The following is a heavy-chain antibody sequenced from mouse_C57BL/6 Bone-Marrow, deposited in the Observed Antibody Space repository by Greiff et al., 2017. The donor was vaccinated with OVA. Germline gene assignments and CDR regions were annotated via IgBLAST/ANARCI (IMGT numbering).Heavy chain of an antibody. V-gene: IGHV5-6*01. J-gene: IGHJ4*01. CDR2: ISSCGSYT. CDR1: GFTFSSYG. CDR3: AIRRRYDAIDY. Sequence: EVQLVEPGGDLVKPGGSLKLSCAASGFTFSSYGMSWVRQTPDKRLEWVATISSCGSYTYYPHSVKGRFTISRDNAKNTLYLQLSSLKSEDTAMYYCAIRRRYDAIDYWGQGTSVTVSS.